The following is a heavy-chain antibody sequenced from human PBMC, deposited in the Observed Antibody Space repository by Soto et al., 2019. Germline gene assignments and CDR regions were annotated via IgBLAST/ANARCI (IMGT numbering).Heavy chain of an antibody. V-gene: IGHV3-7*04. Sequence: GGSLRLSCAASGFTFSIYWKRWARQSPGKGLEWVANISQDGSEKNYVDSVKGRFTLSRDNAKKSLSLQVNSLRAEDTAVYDCARECFDWYTKRCYYVLDVWGQGTTVTVSS. CDR2: ISQDGSEK. CDR1: GFTFSIYW. D-gene: IGHD3-9*01. J-gene: IGHJ6*02. CDR3: ARECFDWYTKRCYYVLDV.